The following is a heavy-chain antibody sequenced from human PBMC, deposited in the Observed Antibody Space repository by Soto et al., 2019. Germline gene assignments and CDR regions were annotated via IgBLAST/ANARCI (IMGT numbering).Heavy chain of an antibody. J-gene: IGHJ6*02. V-gene: IGHV1-2*02. CDR3: VYSSNALGMDV. D-gene: IGHD6-13*01. Sequence: GASEKVSCKASGYTFTGYYMHWVRQAPGQGLEWMGWINPNSGGTNYAQKFQGRVTMTRDTSISTAYMELGRLRSDDTAVYYCVYSSNALGMDVWGQGTTVTVSS. CDR2: INPNSGGT. CDR1: GYTFTGYY.